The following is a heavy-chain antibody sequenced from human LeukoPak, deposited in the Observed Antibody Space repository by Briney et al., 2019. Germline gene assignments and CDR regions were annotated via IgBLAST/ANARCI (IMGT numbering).Heavy chain of an antibody. CDR2: ISYDGSNK. Sequence: GGSLRLSCAASGFTFSTYAMSWVRQAPGKGLEWVAVISYDGSNKYYGDSVKGRFTISRDNSKNTLYLQMNSLRAEDTAVYYCAKDDYEDVWGQGTTVTVSS. CDR3: AKDDYEDV. D-gene: IGHD4-17*01. J-gene: IGHJ6*02. V-gene: IGHV3-30*04. CDR1: GFTFSTYA.